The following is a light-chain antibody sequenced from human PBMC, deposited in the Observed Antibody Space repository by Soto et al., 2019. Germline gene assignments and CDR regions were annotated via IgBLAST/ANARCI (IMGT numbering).Light chain of an antibody. CDR1: QTISSW. CDR2: KAS. CDR3: QQRSNWRT. V-gene: IGKV1-5*03. J-gene: IGKJ1*01. Sequence: DIKMTQSPSTLSASVRDRVTITCRASQTISSWLAWFQQRPGRAPKFLIYKASSLKNGVPLRFSGSGSGTQFTLTISSLEPEDFAVYYCQQRSNWRTFGQGTKVDI.